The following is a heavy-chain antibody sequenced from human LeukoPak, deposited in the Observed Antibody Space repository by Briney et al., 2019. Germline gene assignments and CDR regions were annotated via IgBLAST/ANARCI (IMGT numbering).Heavy chain of an antibody. Sequence: GSLRLSCAASGFSFSSFAMTWVRQAPGKGLEWVSSITGGHYATYNTDSVKGRFTISRDNAKNTLYLQMNSLRADDTAIYYCTKDPNGDYIGASDPWGQGTLVTVSS. CDR3: TKDPNGDYIGASDP. V-gene: IGHV3-23*01. CDR2: ITGGHYAT. J-gene: IGHJ5*02. D-gene: IGHD4-17*01. CDR1: GFSFSSFA.